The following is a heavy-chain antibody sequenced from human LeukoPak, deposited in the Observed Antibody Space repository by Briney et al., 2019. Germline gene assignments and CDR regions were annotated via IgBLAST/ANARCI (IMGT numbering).Heavy chain of an antibody. V-gene: IGHV4-4*02. CDR3: ARNGLYDQDV. CDR2: VCPRGGI. D-gene: IGHD3-16*01. Sequence: PSETLSLTCAVSGDSISGSHCYSWVRQTPGKGLEWIGEVCPRGGINYNPSLWPRVSISPDRSRNQFSLNLISVTAADTAIYYCARNGLYDQDVWGQGITVSVSS. CDR1: GDSISGSHC. J-gene: IGHJ6*02.